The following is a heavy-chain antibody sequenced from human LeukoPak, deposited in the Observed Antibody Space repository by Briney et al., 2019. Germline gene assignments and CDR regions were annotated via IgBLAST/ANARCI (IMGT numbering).Heavy chain of an antibody. Sequence: PSETLSLTCTVSGGSISSYYWSWIRQPPGKGLEWIGYIYYSGSTSYNPSLKSRVTISVDKSKNQFSLKLRSVTAADTAVYYCARDPSGSFFNWFDPWGQGTLVTVSS. D-gene: IGHD1-26*01. CDR3: ARDPSGSFFNWFDP. CDR2: IYYSGST. J-gene: IGHJ5*02. V-gene: IGHV4-59*01. CDR1: GGSISSYY.